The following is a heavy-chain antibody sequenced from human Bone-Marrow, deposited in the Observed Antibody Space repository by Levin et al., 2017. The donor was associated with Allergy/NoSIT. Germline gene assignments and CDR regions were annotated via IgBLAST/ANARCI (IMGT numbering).Heavy chain of an antibody. V-gene: IGHV3-21*06. D-gene: IGHD3-16*01. CDR2: ISSGSSHI. CDR3: SSWAMFYYDGSDFDYFYYGMDV. J-gene: IGHJ6*02. Sequence: GGSLRLSCAASGLSFSNYDMNWVRQAPGKGLEWVSSISSGSSHIDYADSVKGRFTISRDNAKNSLYLQMNSLRVEDTAVYFCSSWAMFYYDGSDFDYFYYGMDVWGQGTTVTVSS. CDR1: GLSFSNYD.